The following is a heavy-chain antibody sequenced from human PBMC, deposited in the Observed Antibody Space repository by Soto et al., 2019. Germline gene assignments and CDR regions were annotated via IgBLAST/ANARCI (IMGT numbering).Heavy chain of an antibody. V-gene: IGHV3-74*01. CDR2: IKSDGSST. J-gene: IGHJ1*01. D-gene: IGHD3-22*01. CDR1: GLTLRVYW. Sequence: GGSLRLSCAASGLTLRVYWMHWVRQAPGEGLVWVSRIKSDGSSTSYADSVKGRFIISRDNAKNTLYLQMNSLRSDDTAVYYCSRVGPTYFQESSGNYDAYWGQGTLVTVSS. CDR3: SRVGPTYFQESSGNYDAY.